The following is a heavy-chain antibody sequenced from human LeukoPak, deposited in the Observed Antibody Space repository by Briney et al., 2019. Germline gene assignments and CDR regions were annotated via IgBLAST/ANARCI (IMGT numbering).Heavy chain of an antibody. J-gene: IGHJ4*02. CDR1: GFTFSSHG. Sequence: PGGSLRLSCAASGFTFSSHGMNWVRQAPGKGLEWVSGIRGDGVTTYYADSVKGRSTISRDNSKNTLYLQMNSLRAEDTAVYYCAKSGYYYDSSGYYYWGQGTLVTVSS. CDR3: AKSGYYYDSSGYYY. V-gene: IGHV3-23*01. D-gene: IGHD3-22*01. CDR2: IRGDGVTT.